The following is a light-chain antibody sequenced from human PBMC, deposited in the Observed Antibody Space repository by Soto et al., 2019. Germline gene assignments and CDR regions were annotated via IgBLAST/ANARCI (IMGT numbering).Light chain of an antibody. Sequence: IVLTQSPGPLSLSPGERATLSCRASQSVSSSYLARYQQKPGQAPRLLIYGASSMATGIPDRFSGSGSGTAFTLTISRLEPEDFAVYYCQQYGRSSYTFGQGTKLEIK. CDR1: QSVSSSY. J-gene: IGKJ2*01. CDR3: QQYGRSSYT. CDR2: GAS. V-gene: IGKV3-20*01.